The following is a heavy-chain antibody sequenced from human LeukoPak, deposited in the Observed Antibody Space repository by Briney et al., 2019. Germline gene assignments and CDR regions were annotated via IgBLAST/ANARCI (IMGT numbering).Heavy chain of an antibody. Sequence: PSETLSLTCAVYGGSFSGYYWNWIRQPPGKGLEWIGEINHSGSTNYNPSLKSRVTISVDTSKNQFSLKLSSVTAADTAVYYCARGSPYCSSTSCYTRWFDPWGQGTLVTVSS. CDR2: INHSGST. CDR3: ARGSPYCSSTSCYTRWFDP. J-gene: IGHJ5*02. V-gene: IGHV4-34*01. D-gene: IGHD2-2*02. CDR1: GGSFSGYY.